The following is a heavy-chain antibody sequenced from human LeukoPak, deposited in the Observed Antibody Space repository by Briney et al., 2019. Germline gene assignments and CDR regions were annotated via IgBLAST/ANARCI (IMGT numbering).Heavy chain of an antibody. D-gene: IGHD3-22*01. Sequence: GGSLRLSCAASGFAFTNYAMTWVRQAPGKGLEWVSVIGASGADTYYSDSVKGRFTVSRDNSQNTLFLHMSSLRAEDTAVYFCARRPRDSSGYYLGAFHDWGQGTTVTVSS. V-gene: IGHV3-23*01. CDR1: GFAFTNYA. CDR3: ARRPRDSSGYYLGAFHD. CDR2: IGASGADT. J-gene: IGHJ3*01.